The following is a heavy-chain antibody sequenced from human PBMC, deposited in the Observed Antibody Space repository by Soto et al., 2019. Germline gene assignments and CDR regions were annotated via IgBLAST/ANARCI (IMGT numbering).Heavy chain of an antibody. CDR2: VYYSGST. CDR1: GGSISTSY. D-gene: IGHD1-7*01. Sequence: SETLSLTCTVPGGSISTSYWSWIRQPPGKGLERIGYVYYSGSTNYNPSLKSRVTISVDTSMNQFSLKLSSVTAADTAVYYCARGGNYYFDYWGQGTLLTVSS. CDR3: ARGGNYYFDY. J-gene: IGHJ4*02. V-gene: IGHV4-59*01.